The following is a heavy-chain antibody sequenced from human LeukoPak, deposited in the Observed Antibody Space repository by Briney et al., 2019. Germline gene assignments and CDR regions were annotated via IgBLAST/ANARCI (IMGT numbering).Heavy chain of an antibody. J-gene: IGHJ4*02. V-gene: IGHV4-34*01. CDR2: INHSGST. D-gene: IGHD6-13*01. CDR1: GGSFSGYY. CDR3: ASAWIAAAGSIDY. Sequence: PSETLSLTCAVYGGSFSGYYWSWIRQPPGKGLEWIGEINHSGSTNYNPSLKSRVTISVDTSKNQFSLKLSSVTAADTAVFYCASAWIAAAGSIDYWGQGTLVTVSS.